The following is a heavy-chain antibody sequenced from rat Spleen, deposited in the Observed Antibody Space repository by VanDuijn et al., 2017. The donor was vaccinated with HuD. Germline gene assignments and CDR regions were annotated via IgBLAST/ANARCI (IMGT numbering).Heavy chain of an antibody. J-gene: IGHJ2*01. D-gene: IGHD1-9*01. CDR3: ARDDPPYGYTSK. CDR1: GFSLSNYG. Sequence: QVQLKESGPGLVQPSQTLSLTCTVSGFSLSNYGVIWVRQPPGKGLEWMGRIQNGGNTDYNSGLKSRLSISRDTSKSQVFLKMSSLKTEDTATFYCARDDPPYGYTSKWGQGVMVTVSS. V-gene: IGHV2-19*01. CDR2: IQNGGNT.